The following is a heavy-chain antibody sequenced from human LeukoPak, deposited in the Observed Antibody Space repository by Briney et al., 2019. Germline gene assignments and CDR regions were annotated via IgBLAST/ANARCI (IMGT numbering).Heavy chain of an antibody. V-gene: IGHV1-8*01. CDR1: GYTFTSYD. CDR2: MNPNSGNT. Sequence: ASVKVSCKASGYTFTSYDIKWVRQATGQGLEWMGWMNPNSGNTGHAQNFQGRVTMTRSTSISTAYMELSSLRSEDTAVYYCARSRGVLGGGFDAFNIWGQGTMVTVSS. D-gene: IGHD3-16*01. J-gene: IGHJ3*02. CDR3: ARSRGVLGGGFDAFNI.